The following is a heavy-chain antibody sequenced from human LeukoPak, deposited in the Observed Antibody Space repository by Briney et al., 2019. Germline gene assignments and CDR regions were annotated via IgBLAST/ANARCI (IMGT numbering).Heavy chain of an antibody. CDR1: GYSFTSYW. D-gene: IGHD3-22*01. V-gene: IGHV5-51*01. J-gene: IGHJ4*02. Sequence: GLPLQISSQGSGYSFTSYWIGWVRPMPGKGLEWMGIIYPGDSDTRYSPSFQGQVTISADKSISTAYLQWSSLKASDTAMYYRARIREMYYYDSSGYYYDYWGQGTLVTVSS. CDR3: ARIREMYYYDSSGYYYDY. CDR2: IYPGDSDT.